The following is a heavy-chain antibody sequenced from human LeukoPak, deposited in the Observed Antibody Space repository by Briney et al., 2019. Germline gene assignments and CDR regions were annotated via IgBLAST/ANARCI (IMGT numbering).Heavy chain of an antibody. J-gene: IGHJ3*02. CDR3: ARGAGISARPPGSI. CDR2: ISSNGDNT. D-gene: IGHD6-6*01. Sequence: GGSLRLSCAASGFTFSIYAMHWVRQAPGKGLEYVSAISSNGDNTYYANSVKGRFTISRDNSKNTLYLQMGSLRAEDMAVYYCARGAGISARPPGSIWGQGTLVTVSS. CDR1: GFTFSIYA. V-gene: IGHV3-64*01.